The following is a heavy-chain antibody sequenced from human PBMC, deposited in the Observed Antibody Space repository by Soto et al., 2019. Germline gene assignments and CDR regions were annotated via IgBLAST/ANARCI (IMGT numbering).Heavy chain of an antibody. Sequence: SVKVSCKASGGTFSSYAISWVRQAPGQGLEWMGGIIPIFGTANYAQKFQGRVTITADKSTSTAYMELSRLRSEDTAVYYCARDENSGYDHYYYYGMDVWGQGTKVTVS. D-gene: IGHD5-12*01. J-gene: IGHJ6*02. CDR3: ARDENSGYDHYYYYGMDV. V-gene: IGHV1-69*06. CDR1: GGTFSSYA. CDR2: IIPIFGTA.